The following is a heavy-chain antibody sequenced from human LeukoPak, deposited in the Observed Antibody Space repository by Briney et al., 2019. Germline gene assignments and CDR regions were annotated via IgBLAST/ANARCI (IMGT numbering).Heavy chain of an antibody. D-gene: IGHD6-13*01. V-gene: IGHV1-18*01. CDR1: GYTFTSYG. CDR3: ARAKRIAAAGGNWFDP. J-gene: IGHJ5*02. Sequence: GASVKVSCKASGYTFTSYGISWVRQAPGQGLEWMGWISAYNGNTNYAQKLQGRVTMTTDTSTSTAYMELRSLRSDDTAVYYCARAKRIAAAGGNWFDPWGQGTLVTVSS. CDR2: ISAYNGNT.